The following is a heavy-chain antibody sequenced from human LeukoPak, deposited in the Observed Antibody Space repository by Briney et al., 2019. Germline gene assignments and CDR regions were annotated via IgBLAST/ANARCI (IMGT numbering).Heavy chain of an antibody. V-gene: IGHV3-7*01. D-gene: IGHD3-16*01. CDR1: GFTLSTYW. CDR3: ASWGAGGNS. J-gene: IGHJ4*02. Sequence: PGGSLRLSCEASGFTLSTYWMNWVRQVPGKGLDWVANINPDGSAKMYVDSVKGRFTIARDNADNSLSLQMNSLRAEDTAVYYCASWGAGGNSWGQGTLVTVSS. CDR2: INPDGSAK.